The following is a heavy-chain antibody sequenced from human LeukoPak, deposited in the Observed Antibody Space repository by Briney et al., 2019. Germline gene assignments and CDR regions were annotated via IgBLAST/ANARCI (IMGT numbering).Heavy chain of an antibody. Sequence: SETLSLTCTVSGSSISSSSYYWGWIRQPPGKGLEWIGSIYYSGSTYYNPSLKSRVTISVDTSKNQFSLKLSSVTAADTAVYYCARRAVAGPFDYWGQGTLVTVSS. CDR1: GSSISSSSYY. CDR2: IYYSGST. D-gene: IGHD6-19*01. J-gene: IGHJ4*02. CDR3: ARRAVAGPFDY. V-gene: IGHV4-39*01.